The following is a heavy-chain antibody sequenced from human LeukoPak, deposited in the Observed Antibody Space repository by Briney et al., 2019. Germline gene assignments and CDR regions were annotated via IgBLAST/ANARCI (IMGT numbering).Heavy chain of an antibody. CDR1: GGSFTSGNHY. J-gene: IGHJ4*02. V-gene: IGHV4-61*02. Sequence: PSETLSLTCTVSGGSFTSGNHYWNWIRQPAGKGLEWIGRIYTNGGASYNPSLKSRVTISIDASKNQFSLKLSSVTAADTAVYYCAREPPGYWGQGILVTVSS. CDR2: IYTNGGA. CDR3: AREPPGY.